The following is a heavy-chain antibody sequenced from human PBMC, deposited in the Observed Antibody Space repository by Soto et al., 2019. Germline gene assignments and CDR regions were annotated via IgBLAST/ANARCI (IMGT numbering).Heavy chain of an antibody. D-gene: IGHD2-21*01. CDR3: ARHIAVSGTRGFDH. V-gene: IGHV4-4*02. CDR2: IFHTGSA. CDR1: GGSITSNW. Sequence: QVQLQESGPGLMKPSGTLSLTCAVSGGSITSNWGSWVRQPPGKGLEWIAEIFHTGSANYNPSLMSRLTISMDKSKNHLSLNLNSVTAADTAVYYCARHIAVSGTRGFDHWGQGTLVTVSS. J-gene: IGHJ4*02.